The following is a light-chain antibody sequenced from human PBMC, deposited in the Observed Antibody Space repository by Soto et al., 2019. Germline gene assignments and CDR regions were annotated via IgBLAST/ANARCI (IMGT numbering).Light chain of an antibody. CDR3: CSYAGSPTLYV. J-gene: IGLJ1*01. CDR2: DVT. CDR1: SSDVGAYSY. Sequence: QSALAQPRSVSGSPGQSVTISCTGTSSDVGAYSYVSWYQQHPGKAPKLMIYDVTKRPSGVPDRFSGSKFGNTASLTNSGLQAEDEADYYCCSYAGSPTLYVFGTGTKVTVL. V-gene: IGLV2-11*01.